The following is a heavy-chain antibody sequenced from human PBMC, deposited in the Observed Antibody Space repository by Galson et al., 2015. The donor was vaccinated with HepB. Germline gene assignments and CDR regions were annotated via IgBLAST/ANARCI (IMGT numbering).Heavy chain of an antibody. CDR2: TSSDSGKI. CDR3: ARVKRGEWYSFYYYGMDV. J-gene: IGHJ6*02. D-gene: IGHD3-10*01. Sequence: SLRLSCAASGFTFSDYSMNWVRQAPGKGLEWVSSTSSDSGKIFYGDSAKGRFTISRDNAKNSLYLQMNSLRAEDTAVYYCARVKRGEWYSFYYYGMDVWGRGTTVTVSS. CDR1: GFTFSDYS. V-gene: IGHV3-21*04.